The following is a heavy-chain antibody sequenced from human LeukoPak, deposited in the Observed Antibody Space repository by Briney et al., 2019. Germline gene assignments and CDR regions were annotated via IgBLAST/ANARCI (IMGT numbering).Heavy chain of an antibody. CDR1: GGSIGSYY. V-gene: IGHV4-59*08. D-gene: IGHD4-17*01. CDR3: ARVSGDYIDY. CDR2: IYNSGST. Sequence: SETLSLTCTVSGGSIGSYYWAWIRQPPGKGLEWIGYIYNSGSTNYNPSLKSRVTISIDTSKNQSSLKLSSVTAADTAVYYCARVSGDYIDYWGQGTLVTVSS. J-gene: IGHJ4*02.